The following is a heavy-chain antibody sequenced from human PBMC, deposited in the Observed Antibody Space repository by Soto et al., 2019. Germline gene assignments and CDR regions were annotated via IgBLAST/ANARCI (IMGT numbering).Heavy chain of an antibody. CDR3: ARDLGAFNYGSAYFDY. Sequence: PGGSLRLSCAPSGFTFSTYGMHWVRQAPGKGLEWVAVIWYDGSNQYYADSVKGRFTISRDNSKNMLYLQMNSLRAEDTAVYYCARDLGAFNYGSAYFDYWGQGTPVTVSS. V-gene: IGHV3-33*01. CDR2: IWYDGSNQ. D-gene: IGHD3-10*01. J-gene: IGHJ4*02. CDR1: GFTFSTYG.